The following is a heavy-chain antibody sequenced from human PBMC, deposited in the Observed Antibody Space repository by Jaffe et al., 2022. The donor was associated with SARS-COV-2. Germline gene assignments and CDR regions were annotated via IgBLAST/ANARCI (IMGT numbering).Heavy chain of an antibody. J-gene: IGHJ4*02. CDR1: GFTFSNYA. CDR3: AKTMRYSGSAEDY. CDR2: VSSGGGAT. V-gene: IGHV3-23*01. Sequence: EVQLLESGGGLVQPGGSLRLSCAASGFTFSNYAMSWVRQAPGKGLEWVSAVSSGGGATYHADSVQGRFTISRDNSKNTLYLQMNSLRVEDTAVYYCAKTMRYSGSAEDYWGQGTLVTVSS. D-gene: IGHD6-13*01.